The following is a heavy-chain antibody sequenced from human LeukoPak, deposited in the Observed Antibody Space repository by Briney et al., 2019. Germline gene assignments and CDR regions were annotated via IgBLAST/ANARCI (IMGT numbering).Heavy chain of an antibody. V-gene: IGHV4-38-2*02. CDR2: IYHSGST. J-gene: IGHJ4*02. CDR3: ARASLGYFDY. CDR1: GYSISSGYD. Sequence: PSETLSLTCTVSGYSISSGYDWGWIRQPPGKGLEWIGYIYHSGSTYYNPSLKSRVTISVDRSKNQFSLKLSSVTAADTAVYYCARASLGYFDYWGQGTLVTVSS.